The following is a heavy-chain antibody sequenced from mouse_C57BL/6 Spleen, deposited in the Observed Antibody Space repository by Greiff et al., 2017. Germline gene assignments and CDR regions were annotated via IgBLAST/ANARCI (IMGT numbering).Heavy chain of an antibody. CDR1: GYSITSGYY. CDR3: ASGSLYGGYPWDLDV. CDR2: ISYDGST. J-gene: IGHJ1*03. V-gene: IGHV3-6*01. Sequence: DVQLQESGPGLVKPSQSLSLTCSVSGYSITSGYYWNWIRQFPGNKQEWMGYISYDGSTNYNPSLKNRISITLDTSKNQFFLKLKSVTTEDAATYYCASGSLYGGYPWDLDVGGTGTTVTVSS. D-gene: IGHD2-3*01.